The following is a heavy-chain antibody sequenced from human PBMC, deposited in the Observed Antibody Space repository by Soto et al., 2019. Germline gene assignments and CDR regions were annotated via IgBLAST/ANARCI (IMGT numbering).Heavy chain of an antibody. CDR2: IKQDGSEK. D-gene: IGHD3-22*01. CDR1: GFTFSSYW. J-gene: IGHJ4*02. Sequence: GGSLRLSCAASGFTFSSYWMSWVRQAPGKGLEWVANIKQDGSEKYYVDSVKGRFTISRDNAKNSLYLQMNSLRAEDTAVYYCARGWYYDSSGYYGSNYWGQGTLVTVSS. V-gene: IGHV3-7*03. CDR3: ARGWYYDSSGYYGSNY.